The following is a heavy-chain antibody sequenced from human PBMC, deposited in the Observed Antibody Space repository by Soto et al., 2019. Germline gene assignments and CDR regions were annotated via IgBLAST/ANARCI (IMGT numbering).Heavy chain of an antibody. CDR3: AKTAVPAARYYYYYMDV. CDR1: GFTFSSYA. D-gene: IGHD2-2*01. J-gene: IGHJ6*03. Sequence: GGSLRLSCAASGFTFSSYAMSWVRQAPGKGLEWVSAISGSGGSTYYADSVKGRFTISRDNSKNTLYLQMNSLRAEDTAVYYCAKTAVPAARYYYYYMDVWGKGTTVTVSS. CDR2: ISGSGGST. V-gene: IGHV3-23*01.